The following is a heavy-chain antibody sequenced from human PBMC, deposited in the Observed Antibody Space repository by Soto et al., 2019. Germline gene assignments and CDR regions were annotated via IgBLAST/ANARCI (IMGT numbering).Heavy chain of an antibody. Sequence: QVQLQQWGAGLLKPSETLSLTCAVYGGFVSSGTYYWSWIRQPPGKGLEWIGEMSHSGGTHFNPSLKSRVTISVDTSQNQFSLKMSSVTAADTAVYYCARVERGTATTVVDAFDIWGPGTMVTVSS. V-gene: IGHV4-34*01. CDR2: MSHSGGT. CDR1: GGFVSSGTYY. D-gene: IGHD1-1*01. J-gene: IGHJ3*02. CDR3: ARVERGTATTVVDAFDI.